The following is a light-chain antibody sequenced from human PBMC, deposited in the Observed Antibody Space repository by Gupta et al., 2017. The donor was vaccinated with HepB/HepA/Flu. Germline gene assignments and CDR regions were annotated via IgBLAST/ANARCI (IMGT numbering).Light chain of an antibody. V-gene: IGLV1-40*01. Sequence: QSVLTQPPSVSGAPGHRVTISCTGSSSNIGGGYDVHWYQQLPVTAPKLLIYGNSNRHSGGTDRGSGSKSGTSAAVAITGLQAEEEADYYCQSYDNSRSGPVVFGGGTKLTVL. CDR2: GNS. CDR3: QSYDNSRSGPVV. CDR1: SSNIGGGYD. J-gene: IGLJ2*01.